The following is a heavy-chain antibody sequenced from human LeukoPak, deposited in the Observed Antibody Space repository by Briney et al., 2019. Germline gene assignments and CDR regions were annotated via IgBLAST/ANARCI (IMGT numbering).Heavy chain of an antibody. Sequence: SETLSLTCTVSGVSISNYYWNWIRQPPGKRLEWIGSVYHSGNTNYNPSLGSRVTMSVDTSKNQFSLKVNSATATDTAVYYCARRISGDYGNWLDPWGQGTLVTVSS. D-gene: IGHD4-17*01. CDR2: VYHSGNT. V-gene: IGHV4-59*12. CDR1: GVSISNYY. CDR3: ARRISGDYGNWLDP. J-gene: IGHJ5*02.